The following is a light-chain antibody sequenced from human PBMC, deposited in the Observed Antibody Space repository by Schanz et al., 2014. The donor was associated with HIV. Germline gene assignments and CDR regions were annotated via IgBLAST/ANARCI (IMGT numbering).Light chain of an antibody. Sequence: EIVLTQSPGSLSLSPGERATLSCGASPRLSSSYLAWYQQKRDQPPRLVIYATSTRAAGIPDRFSGTGSGTEFTLTINRLEPEDYAVYYCQYYGSPPWTFGQGTKVEVK. V-gene: IGKV3-20*01. J-gene: IGKJ1*01. CDR1: PRLSSSY. CDR3: QYYGSPPWT. CDR2: ATS.